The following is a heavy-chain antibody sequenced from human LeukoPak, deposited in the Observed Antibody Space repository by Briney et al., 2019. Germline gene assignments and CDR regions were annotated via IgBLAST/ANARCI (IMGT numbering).Heavy chain of an antibody. J-gene: IGHJ6*03. V-gene: IGHV3-20*04. D-gene: IGHD3-22*01. CDR1: GFTFDDYG. CDR2: INWNGGST. Sequence: GGSLRLSCAASGFTFDDYGMSWVRQAPGKGLEWVSGINWNGGSTGYADSVKGRFTISRDNAKNSLYLQMNSLRAEDTALYYCARAYYYDSSGYYYYGSRYYYYMDVWGKGTTVTVSS. CDR3: ARAYYYDSSGYYYYGSRYYYYMDV.